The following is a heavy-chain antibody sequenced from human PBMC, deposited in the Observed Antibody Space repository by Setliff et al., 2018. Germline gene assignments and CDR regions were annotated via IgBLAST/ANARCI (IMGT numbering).Heavy chain of an antibody. CDR3: ARGGTYRYFDY. CDR1: GGSFSDYY. V-gene: IGHV4-34*01. J-gene: IGHJ4*02. CDR2: INHSGST. Sequence: SETLSLTCAASGGSFSDYYWTWIRQPPGKGLEWIGEINHSGSTNYNPSLKSRVTVSVDTSKNQFSLKLNSMTTADTAVYCARGGTYRYFDYWGQGTLVTVSS.